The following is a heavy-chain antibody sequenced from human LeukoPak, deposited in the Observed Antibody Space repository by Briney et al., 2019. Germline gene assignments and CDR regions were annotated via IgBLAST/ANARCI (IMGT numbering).Heavy chain of an antibody. V-gene: IGHV3-30*03. J-gene: IGHJ4*02. CDR2: ISYDGSNK. Sequence: GGSLRLSCAASGFTFSSYGMHWVRQAPGKGLEWVAVISYDGSNKYYADSVKGRFTISRDISKNTLYLQMNSLRAEDTAVYYCARTSSVGATYYFDYWGQGTLVTVSS. CDR3: ARTSSVGATYYFDY. D-gene: IGHD1-26*01. CDR1: GFTFSSYG.